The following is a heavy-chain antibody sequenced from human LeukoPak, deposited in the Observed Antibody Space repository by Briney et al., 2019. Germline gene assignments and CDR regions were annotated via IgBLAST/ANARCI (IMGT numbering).Heavy chain of an antibody. CDR1: GGSISSYY. CDR3: ARDRGEGVAARLTYNWFDP. CDR2: IYTSGST. V-gene: IGHV4-4*07. D-gene: IGHD6-6*01. Sequence: SETLSLTCTVSGGSISSYYWSWIRQPAGKGLEWIGRIYTSGSTNYNPSLKSRVTMSVDTSKNQFSLKLSSVTAADTAVYYCARDRGEGVAARLTYNWFDPWGQGTLVTVSS. J-gene: IGHJ5*02.